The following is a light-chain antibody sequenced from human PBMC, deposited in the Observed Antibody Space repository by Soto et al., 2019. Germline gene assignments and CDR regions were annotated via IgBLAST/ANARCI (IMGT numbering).Light chain of an antibody. CDR2: DVS. V-gene: IGLV2-14*01. J-gene: IGLJ2*01. CDR3: RSYTRDNVV. Sequence: QSALTQPASVSGSPGQSITISCTGTSSDVGSYNYVSWYQQRPGQAPKLIIFDVSNRPSGVSNRFSGFKSGNTASLTISGLQAEDEADYHCRSYTRDNVVFGGGTKLTVL. CDR1: SSDVGSYNY.